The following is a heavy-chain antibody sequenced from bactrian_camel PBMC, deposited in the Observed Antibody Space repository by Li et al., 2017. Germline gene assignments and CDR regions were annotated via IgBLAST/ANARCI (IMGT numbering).Heavy chain of an antibody. CDR1: GFAFTTA. J-gene: IGHJ4*01. CDR3: VKPNPDARGGFDH. CDR2: ITSDGSRT. V-gene: IGHV3S40*01. D-gene: IGHD1*01. Sequence: VQLVESGGGLVQPGGSLRLSCAASGFAFTTAMSWVRQGSGKGLESVAVITSDGSRTYYTDPVKGRFTISRDNAKNTVYLLMNSLKPEDTAVYYCVKPNPDARGGFDHWGQGTQVTVS.